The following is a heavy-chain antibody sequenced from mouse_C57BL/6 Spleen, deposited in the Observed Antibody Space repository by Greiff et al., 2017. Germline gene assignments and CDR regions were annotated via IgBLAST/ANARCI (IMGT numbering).Heavy chain of an antibody. J-gene: IGHJ4*01. Sequence: QVQLKQPGAELVRPGSSVKLSCKASGYTFTSYWMHWVKQRPIQGLEWIGNIDPSDSETHYNQKFKDKATLTVDKSSSTAYMQLSSLTSEDSAVYYCARFEKAMDYWGQGTSVTVSS. CDR3: ARFEKAMDY. V-gene: IGHV1-52*01. CDR1: GYTFTSYW. CDR2: IDPSDSET.